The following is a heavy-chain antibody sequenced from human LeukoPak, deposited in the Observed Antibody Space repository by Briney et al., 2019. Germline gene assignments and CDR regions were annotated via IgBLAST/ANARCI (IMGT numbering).Heavy chain of an antibody. Sequence: PGGSLRLSCAASGFTFDDYGMSWVRQALGKGPEWGSGINWNSGSTGYADSVKGRFTISRDNAKNSLYLQMNSLRAEDTALYYCARSKFDVLRFLEWFLGAFDIWGQGTMVTVSS. CDR3: ARSKFDVLRFLEWFLGAFDI. D-gene: IGHD3-3*01. CDR2: INWNSGST. CDR1: GFTFDDYG. J-gene: IGHJ3*02. V-gene: IGHV3-20*04.